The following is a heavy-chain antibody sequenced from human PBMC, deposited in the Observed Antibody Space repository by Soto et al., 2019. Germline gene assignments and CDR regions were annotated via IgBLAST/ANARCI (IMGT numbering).Heavy chain of an antibody. Sequence: GASVKVSCKASGYTFTSYAMHWVRQAPGQRLEWMGWINAGNGNTKYSQKFQGRVTITRDTSASTAYMELSSLRSEDTAVYYCAREVPYDCSGGSCYSVFDYWGQGTLVTVSS. CDR2: INAGNGNT. CDR1: GYTFTSYA. V-gene: IGHV1-3*01. D-gene: IGHD2-15*01. CDR3: AREVPYDCSGGSCYSVFDY. J-gene: IGHJ4*02.